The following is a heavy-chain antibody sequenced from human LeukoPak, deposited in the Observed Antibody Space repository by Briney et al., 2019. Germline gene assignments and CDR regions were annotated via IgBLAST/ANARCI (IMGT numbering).Heavy chain of an antibody. V-gene: IGHV1-2*02. CDR2: INPNSGHT. D-gene: IGHD1-26*01. CDR1: GYTFTGYY. Sequence: ASVKVSCKASGYTFTGYYMHWVRQAPGQGLEWMGWINPNSGHTGYAQKFQGRFTMTRDTSTNTAYMEVISLRFEDTAVYYCARPDSGSYGNHYYHGVGVWGQGTTVTVSS. CDR3: ARPDSGSYGNHYYHGVGV. J-gene: IGHJ6*02.